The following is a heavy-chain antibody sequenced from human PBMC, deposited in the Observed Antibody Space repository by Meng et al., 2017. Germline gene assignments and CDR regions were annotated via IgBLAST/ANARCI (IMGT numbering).Heavy chain of an antibody. D-gene: IGHD5-12*01. CDR2: INPSGGSA. Sequence: QLQLVQAGAEVKKPGASVKLSCKASGYTFTNNYMHWVRQAPGQGLEWMGIINPSGGSASYAQKFQGRVTMTRDTSTSTVYMELRSLRSEDTALYYCARAAGYRGAFDIWGLGTMVTVSS. CDR1: GYTFTNNY. V-gene: IGHV1-46*01. J-gene: IGHJ3*02. CDR3: ARAAGYRGAFDI.